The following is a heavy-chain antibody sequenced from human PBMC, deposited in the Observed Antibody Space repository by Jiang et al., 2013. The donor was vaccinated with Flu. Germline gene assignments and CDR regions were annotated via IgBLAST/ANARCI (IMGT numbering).Heavy chain of an antibody. CDR3: TRPALMPSAASGNLAVLDI. D-gene: IGHD3-10*01. J-gene: IGHJ3*02. V-gene: IGHV5-51*01. CDR2: IYPGDSDT. Sequence: KKPGESLKISCKGSGYTFTSYWIGWVRQVPGKGLEWMGNIYPGDSDTRYSPSFQGQVTISADKSISTAYLQWSSLKASDTAMYYCTRPALMPSAASGNLAVLDIWGQGTMVTVSS. CDR1: GYTFTSYW.